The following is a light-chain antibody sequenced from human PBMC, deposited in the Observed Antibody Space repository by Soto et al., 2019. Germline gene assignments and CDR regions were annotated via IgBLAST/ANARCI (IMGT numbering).Light chain of an antibody. J-gene: IGKJ4*01. CDR1: QSVKSSY. V-gene: IGKV3-20*01. Sequence: EIVLTQSAGTLSLSPGERATLSCRASQSVKSSYLAWYQQKPGQPPRLLIYGASTRATGIPDRFIGSGSATDFTLTITRMEPEDFAVFYCQQYGSSPLTFGGGSKEEIK. CDR2: GAS. CDR3: QQYGSSPLT.